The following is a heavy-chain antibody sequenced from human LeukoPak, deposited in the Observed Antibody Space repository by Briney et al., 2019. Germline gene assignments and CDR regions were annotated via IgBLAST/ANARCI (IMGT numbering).Heavy chain of an antibody. CDR2: INWNGGST. D-gene: IGHD3-22*01. J-gene: IGHJ4*02. V-gene: IGHV3-20*04. CDR1: GFTIDDYG. Sequence: GGSLRLSCAASGFTIDDYGMSWVRQAPGKGLEWVSGINWNGGSTGYADSVKGRFTISRDNAKNSLYLQMNSLGAEDTALYYCARVGNYYDSSGYYYVFDYWGQGTLVTVSS. CDR3: ARVGNYYDSSGYYYVFDY.